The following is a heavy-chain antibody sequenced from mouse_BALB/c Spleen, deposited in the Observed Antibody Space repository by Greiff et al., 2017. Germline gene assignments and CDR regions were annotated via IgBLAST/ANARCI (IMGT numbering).Heavy chain of an antibody. CDR2: IYPGNSDT. J-gene: IGHJ1*01. V-gene: IGHV1-5*01. CDR3: TRSGYYGSNWYFDV. D-gene: IGHD1-1*01. Sequence: VQLQQSGTVLARPGASVKMSCKASGYTFTSYWMHWVKQRPGQGLEWIGAIYPGNSDTSYNQKFKGKAKLTAVTSTSTAYMELSSLTNEDSAVYYCTRSGYYGSNWYFDVWGAGTTVTVSS. CDR1: GYTFTSYW.